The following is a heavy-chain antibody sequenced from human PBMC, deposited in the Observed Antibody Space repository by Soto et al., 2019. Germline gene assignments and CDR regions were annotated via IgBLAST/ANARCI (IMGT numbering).Heavy chain of an antibody. CDR3: ARVGYSTNYGMAV. Sequence: QVQLVQSGAEVKKPGSSVKVSCKASGGTFSSYADNWVRQAPGQGLEWMGGIIPFFGTSNYAQKFQGRVTITADESTSTAYMELRSLRSEDTAVYYCARVGYSTNYGMAVWGQGTTVTVSS. V-gene: IGHV1-69*01. J-gene: IGHJ6*02. CDR2: IIPFFGTS. CDR1: GGTFSSYA. D-gene: IGHD6-13*01.